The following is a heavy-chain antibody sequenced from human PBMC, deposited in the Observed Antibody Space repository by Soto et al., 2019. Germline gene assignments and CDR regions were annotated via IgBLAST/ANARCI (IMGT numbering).Heavy chain of an antibody. CDR2: IKSKTDGGTA. D-gene: IGHD1-26*01. CDR3: TTDRNSAPNY. CDR1: GFTFTNAR. J-gene: IGHJ4*02. Sequence: SLRLSCAASGFTFTNARMSWGPQAPGKGLEWVGRIKSKTDGGTADYAAPVKGRFTISRDDSKNTLYLQMNSLKTEDTAVYYCTTDRNSAPNYWGQGTLVTVSS. V-gene: IGHV3-15*01.